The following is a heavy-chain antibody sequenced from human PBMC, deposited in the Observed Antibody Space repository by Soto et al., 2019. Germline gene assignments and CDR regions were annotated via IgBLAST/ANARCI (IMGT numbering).Heavy chain of an antibody. V-gene: IGHV1-3*01. CDR2: INAGNGNT. CDR1: GYTFTSYA. CDR3: ARGGKLRFLEWPRDDAFDI. D-gene: IGHD3-3*01. Sequence: GASMKVSCKASGYTFTSYAMHWVRQAPGQRLEWMGWINAGNGNTKYSQKFQGRVTITRDTSASTAYMELSSLRSEDTAVYYCARGGKLRFLEWPRDDAFDIWGQGTMVTVSS. J-gene: IGHJ3*02.